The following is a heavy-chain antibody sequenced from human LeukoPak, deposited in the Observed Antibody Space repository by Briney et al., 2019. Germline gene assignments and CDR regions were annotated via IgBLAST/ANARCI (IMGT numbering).Heavy chain of an antibody. V-gene: IGHV4-38-2*02. Sequence: PSETLSLTCTVSGYSISSGYYWGWTRQPPGKGLEWIGSIYHSGSTYYNPSLKSRVTISADTSKNQFSLKLSSVTAADTAVYYCARDYGGNDGDYWGQGTLVTVSS. CDR2: IYHSGST. CDR1: GYSISSGYY. CDR3: ARDYGGNDGDY. J-gene: IGHJ4*02. D-gene: IGHD4-23*01.